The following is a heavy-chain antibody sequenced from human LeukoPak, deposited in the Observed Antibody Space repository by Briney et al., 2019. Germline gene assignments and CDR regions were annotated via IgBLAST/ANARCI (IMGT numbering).Heavy chain of an antibody. V-gene: IGHV4-31*03. CDR2: IYYSGST. CDR1: GGSISSGGYY. Sequence: PSETLSLTCTVSGGSISSGGYYWSWIRQHPGKGLEWIGYIYYSGSTYYNPSLKSRVTISVDTSKNQFSLKLSSVTAADTAVYYCARGEAGEATDYWGQGTLVTVSS. J-gene: IGHJ4*02. D-gene: IGHD3-16*01. CDR3: ARGEAGEATDY.